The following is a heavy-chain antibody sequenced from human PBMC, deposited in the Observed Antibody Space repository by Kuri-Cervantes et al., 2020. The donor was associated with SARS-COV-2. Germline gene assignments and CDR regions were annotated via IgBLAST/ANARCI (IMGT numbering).Heavy chain of an antibody. Sequence: LSLTCAASGFTFSSYAMSWVRQAPGKGLEWVSAISGSGGSTYYADSVKGRFTISRDNSKNTLYLQMNSLRAEDTAVYYCAKLREEAGYYYGMDVWGQGTTVTVSS. CDR1: GFTFSSYA. J-gene: IGHJ6*02. CDR3: AKLREEAGYYYGMDV. CDR2: ISGSGGST. D-gene: IGHD3-16*01. V-gene: IGHV3-23*01.